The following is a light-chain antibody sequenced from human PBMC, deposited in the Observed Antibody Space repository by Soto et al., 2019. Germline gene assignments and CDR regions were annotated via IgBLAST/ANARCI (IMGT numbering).Light chain of an antibody. CDR1: QSISSY. CDR2: AAS. CDR3: QHYKNWPRM. J-gene: IGKJ1*01. Sequence: IQMTQSPSSLSASVGDRVTITCRASQSISSYLNWYQQKPGKAPKLLIYAASSLQSGVPSRFTGSGSGTDFTLTISSLQSEDFAVYYCQHYKNWPRMFGQRTKVDIK. V-gene: IGKV1-39*01.